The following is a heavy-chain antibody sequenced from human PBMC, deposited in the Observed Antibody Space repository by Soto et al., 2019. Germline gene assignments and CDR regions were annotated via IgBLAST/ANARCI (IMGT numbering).Heavy chain of an antibody. CDR2: INSDGSST. V-gene: IGHV3-74*01. Sequence: GGSLRLSCAASGFTFSSYWMHWVRQAPGKGLVWVSRINSDGSSTSYADSVKSRFTISRDNAKNTLYLQMNSLRAEGTAVYYCARAPNNWNDVGYMDVWGKGTTVTVSS. J-gene: IGHJ6*03. D-gene: IGHD1-20*01. CDR1: GFTFSSYW. CDR3: ARAPNNWNDVGYMDV.